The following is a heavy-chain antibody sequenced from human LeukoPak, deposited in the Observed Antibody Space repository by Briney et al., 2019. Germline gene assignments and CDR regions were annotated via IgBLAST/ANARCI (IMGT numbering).Heavy chain of an antibody. CDR3: ARARWQLVPYFDS. CDR1: GYTFTDYY. Sequence: ASVKVSCKASGYTFTDYYMHWVREAPGQGLEWMGWINPNSGGTNFAQKFQGRVAMTRDTSISTAYLELGSLRSDDTAVYFCARARWQLVPYFDSWGQGTLVTVSS. J-gene: IGHJ4*02. D-gene: IGHD6-6*01. V-gene: IGHV1-2*02. CDR2: INPNSGGT.